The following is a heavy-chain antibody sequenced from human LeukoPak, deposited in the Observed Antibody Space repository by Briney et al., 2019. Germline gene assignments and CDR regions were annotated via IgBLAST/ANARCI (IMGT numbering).Heavy chain of an antibody. Sequence: ASVKVSCKASGGTFSSYAISWVRQAPGQGLEWMGGIIPIFGTANYAQKFQGRVTMTRDTSISTAYMELSRLRSDDTAVYYCAREVYSNPEGWGQGTLVTVSS. CDR3: AREVYSNPEG. CDR2: IIPIFGTA. J-gene: IGHJ4*02. V-gene: IGHV1-69*05. D-gene: IGHD4-11*01. CDR1: GGTFSSYA.